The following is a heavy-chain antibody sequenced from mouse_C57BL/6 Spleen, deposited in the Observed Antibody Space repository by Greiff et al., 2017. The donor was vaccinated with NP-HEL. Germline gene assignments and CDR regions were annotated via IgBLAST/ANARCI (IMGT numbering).Heavy chain of an antibody. V-gene: IGHV5-17*01. CDR3: ARWGGNYPYWYFDV. J-gene: IGHJ1*03. D-gene: IGHD2-1*01. CDR2: ISSGSSTI. CDR1: GFTFSDYG. Sequence: EVKLVESGGGLVKPGGSLKLSCAASGFTFSDYGMHWVRQAPEKGLEWVAYISSGSSTIYYADTVKGRFTISRDNAKNTLFLQMTSLRSEDTAMYYCARWGGNYPYWYFDVWGTGTTVTVSS.